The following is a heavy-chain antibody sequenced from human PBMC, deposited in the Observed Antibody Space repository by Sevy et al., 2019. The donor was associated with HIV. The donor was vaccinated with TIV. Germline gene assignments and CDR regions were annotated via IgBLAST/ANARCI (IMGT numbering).Heavy chain of an antibody. CDR3: AKVERGIAAAGSSKGGDHLNFYYFDY. Sequence: GGSLRLSCAASGFTFSSYGMHWVRQAPGKGLEWVAVISYDGSNKYYADSVKGRFTISRENSKNTLYLQMNSLRAEDTAVYYCAKVERGIAAAGSSKGGDHLNFYYFDYWGQGTLVTVSS. D-gene: IGHD6-13*01. V-gene: IGHV3-30*18. CDR1: GFTFSSYG. CDR2: ISYDGSNK. J-gene: IGHJ4*02.